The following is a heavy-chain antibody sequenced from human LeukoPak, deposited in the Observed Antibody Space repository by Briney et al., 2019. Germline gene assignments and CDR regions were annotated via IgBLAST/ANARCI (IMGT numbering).Heavy chain of an antibody. CDR3: ARARPLWFGVNDY. CDR2: ISAYNGNT. CDR1: GYTFTSYG. D-gene: IGHD3-10*01. V-gene: IGHV1-18*01. J-gene: IGHJ4*02. Sequence: ASVKVSCTASGYTFTSYGISWVRQAPGQGLEWMGWISAYNGNTNYAQKFQGSVTMTRDTSISTAYMDLSRLRSDDTAVYYCARARPLWFGVNDYWGQGTLVTVSS.